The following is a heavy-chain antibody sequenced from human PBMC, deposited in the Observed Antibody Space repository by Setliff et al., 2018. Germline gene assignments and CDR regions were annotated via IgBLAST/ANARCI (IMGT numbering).Heavy chain of an antibody. D-gene: IGHD3-16*01. J-gene: IGHJ3*02. CDR2: LKPGDSGI. Sequence: GESLKISCQGSGYTFTNYWIGWVRQMPGKGLEWMGILKPGDSGIRYSPSFQGQVTLSADTSIATAYLQWSSLKASDTAIYYCARLGGWLTSPETPGAFDIWGQGTMVTVSS. CDR3: ARLGGWLTSPETPGAFDI. V-gene: IGHV5-51*01. CDR1: GYTFTNYW.